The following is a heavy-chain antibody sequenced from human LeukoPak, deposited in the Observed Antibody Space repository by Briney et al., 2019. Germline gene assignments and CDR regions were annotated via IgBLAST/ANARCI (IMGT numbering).Heavy chain of an antibody. CDR3: ARGRTSLPWYVEAFDI. J-gene: IGHJ3*02. D-gene: IGHD6-13*01. CDR2: ISAYNGNT. CDR1: GYTFTSYG. V-gene: IGHV1-18*01. Sequence: GASVKVSCKASGYTFTSYGISWVRQAPGQGLEWMGWISAYNGNTNYAQKLQGRVTMTTDTSTSTAYMELRSLRSDDTAVYYCARGRTSLPWYVEAFDIWGQGTMVTVSS.